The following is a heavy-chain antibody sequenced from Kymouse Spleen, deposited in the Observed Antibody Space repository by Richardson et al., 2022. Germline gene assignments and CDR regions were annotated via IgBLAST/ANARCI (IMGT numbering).Heavy chain of an antibody. J-gene: IGHJ4*02. CDR2: IWYDGSNK. V-gene: IGHV3-33*01. CDR1: GFTFSSYG. CDR3: ARVRTAVAGTFDY. D-gene: IGHD6-19*01. Sequence: QVQLVESGGGVVQPGRSLRLSCAASGFTFSSYGMHWVRQAPGKGLEWVAVIWYDGSNKYYADSVKGRFTISRDNSKNTLYLQMNSLRAEDTAVYYCARVRTAVAGTFDYWGQGTLVTVSS.